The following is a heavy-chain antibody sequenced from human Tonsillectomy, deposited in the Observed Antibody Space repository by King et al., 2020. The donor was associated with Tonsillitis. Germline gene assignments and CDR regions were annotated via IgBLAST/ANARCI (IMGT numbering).Heavy chain of an antibody. V-gene: IGHV1-18*01. J-gene: IGHJ4*02. CDR2: IGAYKGHT. Sequence: QLVQSGAEVKKPGASVKVSCKASGYTFSTYDITWVRQAPGQGLEWMGWIGAYKGHTNYAQKFQGRVTMTTDTSTSTAYMELKSLRSDDTAVYYCAKFRERSIPKYSSSSHECVFDYWGQGTLVTVSS. CDR3: AKFRERSIPKYSSSSHECVFDY. D-gene: IGHD6-13*01. CDR1: GYTFSTYD.